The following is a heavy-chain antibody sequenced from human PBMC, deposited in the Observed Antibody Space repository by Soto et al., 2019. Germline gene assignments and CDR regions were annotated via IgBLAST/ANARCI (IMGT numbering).Heavy chain of an antibody. Sequence: SETLSLTCTVSGGSISSSSYYWGWIRQPPGKGLEWIGSIYYSGSTYYNPSLKSRVTISVDTSKNQFSLKLSSVTAADTAVYYCARHCTVTHRLYYYYYMDVWGKGTTVTGSS. CDR2: IYYSGST. D-gene: IGHD4-17*01. CDR1: GGSISSSSYY. CDR3: ARHCTVTHRLYYYYYMDV. V-gene: IGHV4-39*01. J-gene: IGHJ6*03.